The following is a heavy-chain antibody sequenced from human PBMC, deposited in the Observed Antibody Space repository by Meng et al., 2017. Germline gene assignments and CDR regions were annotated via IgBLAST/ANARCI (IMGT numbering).Heavy chain of an antibody. Sequence: GESLKISCAASGFTFSSYSMNWVRQAPGKGLEWVSSISSSSSYIYYADSVKGRFTISRDNAKNSLYLQMNSLRAEDTAVYYCARVTCCEARPNDYWGQGTLVTGSS. D-gene: IGHD1-20*01. J-gene: IGHJ4*02. CDR1: GFTFSSYS. V-gene: IGHV3-21*01. CDR3: ARVTCCEARPNDY. CDR2: ISSSSSYI.